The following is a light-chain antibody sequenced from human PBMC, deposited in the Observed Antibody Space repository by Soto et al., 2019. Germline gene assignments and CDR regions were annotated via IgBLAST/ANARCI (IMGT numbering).Light chain of an antibody. CDR3: QQFDSVPCT. CDR1: QDINNY. V-gene: IGKV1-33*01. Sequence: DIQMTQSPSSLSASVGDRVTITCQASQDINNYLIWYQHKPGKAPKLLIYDASTLATGVSSRFSGGGSGTHFTFTISSLQPEDIATYYCQQFDSVPCTFGQGTKLELK. CDR2: DAS. J-gene: IGKJ2*02.